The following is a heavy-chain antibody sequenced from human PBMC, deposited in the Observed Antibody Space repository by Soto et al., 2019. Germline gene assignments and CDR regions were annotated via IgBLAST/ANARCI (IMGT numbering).Heavy chain of an antibody. CDR2: IYYSGNT. J-gene: IGHJ4*02. CDR3: ARVVQQLVPYFFDY. D-gene: IGHD6-13*01. V-gene: IGHV4-31*03. CDR1: GGSISSGGFY. Sequence: PSETLSLTCTVSGGSISSGGFYWSWIRQHPGKGLEWIGYIYYSGNTYYNPSLKSRVTMSVDTSKNQFSLKLRSVTAADTAVYYCARVVQQLVPYFFDYWGPGTLVTVSA.